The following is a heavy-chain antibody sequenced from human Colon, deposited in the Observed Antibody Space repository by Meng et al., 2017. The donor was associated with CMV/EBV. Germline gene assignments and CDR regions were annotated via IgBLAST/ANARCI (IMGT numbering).Heavy chain of an antibody. J-gene: IGHJ6*02. CDR3: TRPLYCSITSSCMGA. CDR2: IRSKANSYAT. Sequence: GESLKISCAASGFTFSGSAIHWVRQASGKGLEWVGRIRSKANSYATVYAASVKGRFTISRDDSKNTAYLQMNSLKTEDTAVYYCTRPLYCSITSSCMGAWGQGTTVTVSS. D-gene: IGHD2-2*01. V-gene: IGHV3-73*01. CDR1: GFTFSGSA.